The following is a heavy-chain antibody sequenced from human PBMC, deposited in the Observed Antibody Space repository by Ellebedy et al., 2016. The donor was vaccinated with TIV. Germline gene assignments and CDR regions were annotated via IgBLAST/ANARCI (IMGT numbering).Heavy chain of an antibody. V-gene: IGHV4-59*01. CDR3: ARDPGIATRPYYFDY. D-gene: IGHD6-6*01. Sequence: MPGGSLRLSCTVSGGSISPYYWSWIRQPPGKGLEWIGYIYYSGSTNYNPSLKSRVTISVDTSKNQFSLKLTSVTAADTAVYYCARDPGIATRPYYFDYWGQGTLVTVSS. J-gene: IGHJ4*02. CDR1: GGSISPYY. CDR2: IYYSGST.